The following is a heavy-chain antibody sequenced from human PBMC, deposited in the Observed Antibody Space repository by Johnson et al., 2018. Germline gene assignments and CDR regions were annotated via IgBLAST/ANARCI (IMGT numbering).Heavy chain of an antibody. CDR3: SKLDYGYYYDSSGYWDAFDI. J-gene: IGHJ3*02. CDR2: ISYDGSNK. D-gene: IGHD3-22*01. V-gene: IGHV3-30*18. CDR1: GFTFSSYG. Sequence: QVQLVESGGGVVQPGRSLRLSCAASGFTFSSYGMHWVRQAPGKGLEWVAVISYDGSNKYYADSVKGRFTISRDNSKNTLYLQMNSLGAEDTAVYYCSKLDYGYYYDSSGYWDAFDIWGQGTMVTVSS.